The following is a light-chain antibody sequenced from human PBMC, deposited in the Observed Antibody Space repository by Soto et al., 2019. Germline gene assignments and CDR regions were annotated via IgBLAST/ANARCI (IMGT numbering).Light chain of an antibody. CDR1: SGHSSYA. V-gene: IGLV4-69*01. Sequence: QSVLTQSPSASASLGASVKLTCTLSSGHSSYAIAWHQQQPEKGPRYLMRVNSDGRHIKGDGIPDRFSCSSSGAERYLTISSLQSEDEADYYCQTWGTGTVVFGGGTKLTVL. CDR2: VNSDGRH. CDR3: QTWGTGTVV. J-gene: IGLJ2*01.